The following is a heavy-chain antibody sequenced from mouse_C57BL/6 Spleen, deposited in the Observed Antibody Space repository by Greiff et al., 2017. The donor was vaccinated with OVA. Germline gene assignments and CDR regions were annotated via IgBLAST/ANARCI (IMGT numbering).Heavy chain of an antibody. Sequence: EVKLVESGGGLVQPKGSLKLSCAASGFSFNTYAMNWVRQAPGKGLEWVARIRSKSNNYATYYADSVKDRFTISRDDSESMLYLQMNNLKTEDTAMYYCVRQDDYDDYAMDYWGQGTSVTVSS. CDR3: VRQDDYDDYAMDY. CDR2: IRSKSNNYAT. V-gene: IGHV10-1*01. D-gene: IGHD2-4*01. J-gene: IGHJ4*01. CDR1: GFSFNTYA.